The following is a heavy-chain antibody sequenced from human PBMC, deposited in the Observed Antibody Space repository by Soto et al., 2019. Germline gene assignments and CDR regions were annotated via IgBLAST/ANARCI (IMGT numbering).Heavy chain of an antibody. Sequence: SETLSLTCTVSGGSISGYYWSWIRQPPGKGPEWIGEINHSGSTNYNPSLKSRVTISVDTSKNQFSLKLSSVTAADTAVYYCARGGSYGSGSYYFDYWGQGTLVTVSS. J-gene: IGHJ4*02. CDR1: GGSISGYY. CDR3: ARGGSYGSGSYYFDY. V-gene: IGHV4-34*01. CDR2: INHSGST. D-gene: IGHD3-10*01.